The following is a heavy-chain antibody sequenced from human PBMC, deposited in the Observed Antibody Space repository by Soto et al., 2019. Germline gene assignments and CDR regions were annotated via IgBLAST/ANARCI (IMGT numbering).Heavy chain of an antibody. CDR3: ASSRYCISTSCHPSSFGYCYYRMDV. CDR1: GGTFSSYA. D-gene: IGHD2-2*01. J-gene: IGHJ6*02. V-gene: IGHV1-69*12. CDR2: IIPIFGTA. Sequence: QVQLVQSGAEVKKPGSSVKVSCKASGGTFSSYAISWVRQAPGQGLEWMGGIIPIFGTANYAQKFQGRVTITEDQPTSTAYMELTSLRSEDTAGYYCASSRYCISTSCHPSSFGYCYYRMDVWGQGTTVTVSS.